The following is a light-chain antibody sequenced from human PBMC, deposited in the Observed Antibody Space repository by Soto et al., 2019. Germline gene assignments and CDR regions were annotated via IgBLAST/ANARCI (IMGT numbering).Light chain of an antibody. CDR1: QSVRSS. V-gene: IGKV3-11*01. CDR2: DAS. CDR3: QQRSNWPGT. J-gene: IGKJ1*01. Sequence: EIVLTQSPATLSLSPGERATLSCRASQSVRSSLAWYQQQTGQAPRLLMFDASNRATGIPARFNGSGSGTDFTLTTSSLEPEDFVVYYCQQRSNWPGTFGQGTKVDIK.